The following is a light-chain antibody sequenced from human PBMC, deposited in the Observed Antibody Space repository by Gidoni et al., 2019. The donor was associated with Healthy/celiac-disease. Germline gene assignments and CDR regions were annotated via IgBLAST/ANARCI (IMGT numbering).Light chain of an antibody. CDR2: WAS. Sequence: VMTQPTSSLAVSLGERATINCKSSQSVLYSSNNKNYLAWYQQKPGQPPKLLIYWASTRESGVPERFSGSGSGTDFTLTVSSLQAEDVAVYYCQQYYSTPWTFGQXTKVEIK. J-gene: IGKJ1*01. V-gene: IGKV4-1*01. CDR1: QSVLYSSNNKNY. CDR3: QQYYSTPWT.